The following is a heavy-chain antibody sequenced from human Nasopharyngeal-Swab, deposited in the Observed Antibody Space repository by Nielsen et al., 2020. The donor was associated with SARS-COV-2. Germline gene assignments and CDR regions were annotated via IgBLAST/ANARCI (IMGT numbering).Heavy chain of an antibody. D-gene: IGHD3-9*01. CDR1: GFTFTDYV. Sequence: GESLKISCAASGFTFTDYVMNWVRQAPGKGLEWVSSISTTSDYIYYADSVKGRFTISRDNARNSLHLQMHSLRAEDTAVYYCVRDGYFDWSFGYWGQGTLVTVPS. CDR3: VRDGYFDWSFGY. CDR2: ISTTSDYI. J-gene: IGHJ4*02. V-gene: IGHV3-21*01.